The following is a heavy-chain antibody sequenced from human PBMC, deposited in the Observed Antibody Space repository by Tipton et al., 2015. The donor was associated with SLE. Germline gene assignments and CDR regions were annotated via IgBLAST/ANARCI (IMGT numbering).Heavy chain of an antibody. CDR3: AREPRSGYHDY. Sequence: TLSLTCTVSGASISSYYWSWIRQPPGKGLEWIGYIYYSGSTIHNPSLKSRVTMSVDTSKNQFSLKLSSVTAADTAVYYCAREPRSGYHDYWGQGTLVIGSS. J-gene: IGHJ4*02. D-gene: IGHD3-3*01. V-gene: IGHV4-59*12. CDR1: GASISSYY. CDR2: IYYSGST.